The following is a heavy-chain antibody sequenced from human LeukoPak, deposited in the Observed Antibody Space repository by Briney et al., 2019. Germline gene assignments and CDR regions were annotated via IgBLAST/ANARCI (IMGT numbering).Heavy chain of an antibody. Sequence: GGSLRLSCAASGFTFSSYAMSWVRQIPGKGLEWVSAISGSDAGTYYADSVKGRFTISRDNSKNTLYLQMNRLRDEDTAVYYCAKGSRGSCSRTYCYPFDYWGQGTLVTVSS. CDR2: ISGSDAGT. V-gene: IGHV3-23*01. CDR1: GFTFSSYA. CDR3: AKGSRGSCSRTYCYPFDY. J-gene: IGHJ4*02. D-gene: IGHD2-2*01.